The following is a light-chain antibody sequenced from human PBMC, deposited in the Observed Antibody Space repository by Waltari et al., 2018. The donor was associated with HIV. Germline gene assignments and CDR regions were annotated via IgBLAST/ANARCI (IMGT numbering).Light chain of an antibody. CDR1: QTITRY. CDR2: AAS. J-gene: IGKJ3*01. CDR3: QQSFTLPLT. V-gene: IGKV1-39*01. Sequence: DIQMTQSPSSLSASLGDRVTITCRASQTITRYLNWYQQKPGKAPKLLIYAASSLESGVPSRFSGSGSGTDYTLTISSLQPEDFATYYCQQSFTLPLTFGPGTKVDIK.